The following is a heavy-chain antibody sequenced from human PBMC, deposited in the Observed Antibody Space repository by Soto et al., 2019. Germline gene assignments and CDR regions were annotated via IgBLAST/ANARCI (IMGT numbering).Heavy chain of an antibody. Sequence: GGSLRLSCAASGFTFSSYSMNWVRQAPGKGLEWVSSISSSSSYIYYADSVKGRFTISRDNAKNSLYLQMNSLRAEDTAVYYCARDQSVRVLRFLEWLSGEAFDIWGQGTMVTVSS. D-gene: IGHD3-3*01. J-gene: IGHJ3*02. CDR2: ISSSSSYI. V-gene: IGHV3-21*01. CDR1: GFTFSSYS. CDR3: ARDQSVRVLRFLEWLSGEAFDI.